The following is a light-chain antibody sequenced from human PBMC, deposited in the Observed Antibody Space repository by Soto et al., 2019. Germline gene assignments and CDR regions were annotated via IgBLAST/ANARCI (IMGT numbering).Light chain of an antibody. Sequence: QSVLTQPPSASGTPGQRVTISWSGSSSNIGGNTVNWYQQLPGTAPKLLIYGNNQRPSGVPDRFSGSKSATSASLATSGLQSEDEADYYCAAWDDRLNGPVFGTGTKVTVL. J-gene: IGLJ1*01. CDR1: SSNIGGNT. CDR2: GNN. V-gene: IGLV1-44*01. CDR3: AAWDDRLNGPV.